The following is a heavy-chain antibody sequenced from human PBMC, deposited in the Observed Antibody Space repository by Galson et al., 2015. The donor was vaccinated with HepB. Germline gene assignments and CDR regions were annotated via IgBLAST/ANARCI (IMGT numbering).Heavy chain of an antibody. J-gene: IGHJ4*02. CDR3: ASGSLGEMATMPHDY. D-gene: IGHD5-24*01. CDR1: GGTFSSYA. V-gene: IGHV1-69*04. CDR2: IIPILGIA. Sequence: SVKVSCKASGGTFSSYAISWVRQAPGQGLEWMGRIIPILGIANYAQKFQGRVTITADKSTSTAYMELSSLRSEDTAVYYCASGSLGEMATMPHDYWGQGTLVTVSS.